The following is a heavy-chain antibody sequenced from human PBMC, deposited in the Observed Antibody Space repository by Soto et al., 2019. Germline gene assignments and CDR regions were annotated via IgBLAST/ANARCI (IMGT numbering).Heavy chain of an antibody. Sequence: EVQLVESGGGLIQPGGSLRLSCAASGFTVSSNYMSWVRQAPGKGLEWVSVIYSGGSTYYADSVKGRFTISRDNPKNTPSLQMSSLRAEDTAVYYCARDRVESGYPEHFQHWGQGTLVTVSS. CDR2: IYSGGST. J-gene: IGHJ1*01. CDR1: GFTVSSNY. CDR3: ARDRVESGYPEHFQH. V-gene: IGHV3-53*01. D-gene: IGHD3-22*01.